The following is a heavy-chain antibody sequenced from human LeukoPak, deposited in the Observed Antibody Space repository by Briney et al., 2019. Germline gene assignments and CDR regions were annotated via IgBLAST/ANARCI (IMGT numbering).Heavy chain of an antibody. V-gene: IGHV3-33*01. CDR2: IWYDGSNK. CDR3: AGERAAAGMGY. D-gene: IGHD6-13*01. Sequence: GRSLRLSCAASGFTFSSYGMHWVRQAPGKGLEWVAVIWYDGSNKYYADSVKGRFTISRDNSKNTLYLQMNSLRAEDTAVYYCAGERAAAGMGYWGQGTLVTVSS. J-gene: IGHJ4*02. CDR1: GFTFSSYG.